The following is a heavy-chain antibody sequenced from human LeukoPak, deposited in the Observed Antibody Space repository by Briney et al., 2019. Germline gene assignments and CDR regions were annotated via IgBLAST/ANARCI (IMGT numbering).Heavy chain of an antibody. D-gene: IGHD2-15*01. CDR1: GFTFSSYE. CDR2: ISSSGSTI. J-gene: IGHJ5*02. Sequence: GGSLRLSCAASGFTFSSYEMNWVRQAPGKGLEWVSYISSSGSTIYYADSVKGRFTISRDNAKNSLYLQMNSLRAEDTAVYYCARGSCSGGSCLFDPWGQGTLVTISS. CDR3: ARGSCSGGSCLFDP. V-gene: IGHV3-48*03.